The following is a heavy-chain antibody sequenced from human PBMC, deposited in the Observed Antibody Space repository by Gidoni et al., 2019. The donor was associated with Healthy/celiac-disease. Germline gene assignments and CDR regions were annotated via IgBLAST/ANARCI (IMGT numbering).Heavy chain of an antibody. CDR2: IKQDGSEK. J-gene: IGHJ4*02. D-gene: IGHD1-1*01. Sequence: EVQLVESGGGLVKPGGSLRRSCAASGFTFSSYWMSWVRHAPGKGLEWVANIKQDGSEKYYVDSVKGLFTISRDNAKNSLYLQMNSLRAEDTAVYYCAREASRYPVSKTKEYYFDYWGQGTLVTVSS. CDR1: GFTFSSYW. V-gene: IGHV3-7*03. CDR3: AREASRYPVSKTKEYYFDY.